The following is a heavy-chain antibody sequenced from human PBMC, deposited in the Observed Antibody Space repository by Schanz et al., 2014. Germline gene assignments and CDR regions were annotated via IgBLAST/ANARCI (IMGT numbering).Heavy chain of an antibody. J-gene: IGHJ3*02. CDR2: VSRSTPDI. CDR3: ARKMKLGVYGGKGHDSLDI. D-gene: IGHD4-17*01. Sequence: EVQLVESGGGWVQPGGSLRLSCTASGFTFSSYSMNWVRQAPGKGLEWVSYVSRSTPDIYYADSVKGRFTMSRDNAKNSVFLQMNSLRAEDTAVYYCARKMKLGVYGGKGHDSLDIWGQGTMVTVSS. CDR1: GFTFSSYS. V-gene: IGHV3-48*01.